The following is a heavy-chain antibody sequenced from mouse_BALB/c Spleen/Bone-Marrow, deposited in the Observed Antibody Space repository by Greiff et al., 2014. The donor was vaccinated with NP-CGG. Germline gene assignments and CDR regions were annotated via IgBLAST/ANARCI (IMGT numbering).Heavy chain of an antibody. CDR3: ARITTATGAMDY. CDR2: IWADGST. J-gene: IGHJ4*01. D-gene: IGHD1-2*01. CDR1: GFSLTNYG. Sequence: VMLVESGPGLVAPSQSLSITCTVSGFSLTNYGVHWVLQPPGKGLEWLGVIWADGSTNYNSALMSRLSISKDNSKSQVFFKMNSLQTDDTAMYYCARITTATGAMDYWGQGTSVTVSS. V-gene: IGHV2-9*02.